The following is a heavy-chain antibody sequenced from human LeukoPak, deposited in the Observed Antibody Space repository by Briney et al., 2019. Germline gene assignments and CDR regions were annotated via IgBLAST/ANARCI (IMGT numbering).Heavy chain of an antibody. D-gene: IGHD3-22*01. CDR1: GGSISNYY. V-gene: IGHV4-59*12. J-gene: IGHJ4*02. CDR3: AREDSSGYGFDY. Sequence: SETLSLSCTVSGGSISNYYWNWIRQPPGKGLEWIGYIYYSGSTYYNPSLKSRVTISVDTSKNQFSLKLSSVTAADTAVYYCAREDSSGYGFDYWGQGTLVTVSS. CDR2: IYYSGST.